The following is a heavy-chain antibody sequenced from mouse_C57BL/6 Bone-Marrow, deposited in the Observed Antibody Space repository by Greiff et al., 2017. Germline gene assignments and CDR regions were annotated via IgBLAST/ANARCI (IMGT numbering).Heavy chain of an antibody. Sequence: VQLQQSGAELAMPGASVKLSCKASGYTFTSYGISWVKQRTGQGLEWIGEIYPRSGNTYYNEKFKGKATLTADKSSSTAYMELRSLTSEDSAVYFCASYGSPYYFDYWGQGTTLTVSS. D-gene: IGHD1-1*01. CDR1: GYTFTSYG. CDR2: IYPRSGNT. J-gene: IGHJ2*01. V-gene: IGHV1-81*01. CDR3: ASYGSPYYFDY.